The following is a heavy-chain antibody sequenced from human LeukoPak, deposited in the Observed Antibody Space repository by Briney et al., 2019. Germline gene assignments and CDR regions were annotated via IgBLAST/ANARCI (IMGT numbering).Heavy chain of an antibody. V-gene: IGHV3-23*01. CDR1: GFTFSRYA. D-gene: IGHD4-23*01. CDR3: AKDPAVVTRYYFDY. Sequence: GGSLRLACAASGFTFSRYAMSWVRQAAGRGREWVSAISGSGGSTYYADSVKGRFTISRDNSKNTLYLQMNSLRAEDTAVYYCAKDPAVVTRYYFDYWGQGTLVTVSS. CDR2: ISGSGGST. J-gene: IGHJ4*02.